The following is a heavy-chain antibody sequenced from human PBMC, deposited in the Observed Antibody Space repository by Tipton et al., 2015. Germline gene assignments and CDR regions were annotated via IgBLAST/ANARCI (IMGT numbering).Heavy chain of an antibody. CDR2: IHHNGDA. J-gene: IGHJ4*01. Sequence: TLSLTCTVSGGSVSSGSYYWSWIRQPPGKGLEWTASIHHNGDAYNNPPLGSRATLALDTPKNQFSRTLISATAADTALYYCARGDDSTSMATGFDYWGRGALVTVSS. D-gene: IGHD2/OR15-2a*01. V-gene: IGHV4-39*07. CDR1: GGSVSSGSYY. CDR3: ARGDDSTSMATGFDY.